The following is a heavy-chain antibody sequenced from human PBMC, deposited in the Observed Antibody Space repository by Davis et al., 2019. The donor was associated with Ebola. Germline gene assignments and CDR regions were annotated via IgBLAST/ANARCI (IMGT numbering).Heavy chain of an antibody. CDR3: ARDRPLDFFFGDYYGMDV. Sequence: PGGSLRLSCAASGFTFSTYSMSWVRQVPGKGLEWVSSISSDSDYIYYADSAKGRFTISRDNAKNSLYLQMNSLRAEDTAVYYCARDRPLDFFFGDYYGMDVWGQGTTVTVSS. CDR1: GFTFSTYS. CDR2: ISSDSDYI. D-gene: IGHD3-16*01. V-gene: IGHV3-21*01. J-gene: IGHJ6*02.